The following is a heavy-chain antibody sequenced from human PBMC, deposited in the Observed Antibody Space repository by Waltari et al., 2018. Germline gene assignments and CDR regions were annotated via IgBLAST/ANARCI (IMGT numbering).Heavy chain of an antibody. D-gene: IGHD1-26*01. J-gene: IGHJ3*01. Sequence: QVRLVQSGAEVRKPGSSVRVSCEASGGPFGTYAITWVRRAPGQGLEWMAGIIPIYGTPNYAQKFQGRVTIAADASTRTAYMDLSSLRSDDTAVYYCAKRIVGGPFDVWGQGTVVTVSS. CDR3: AKRIVGGPFDV. CDR1: GGPFGTYA. CDR2: IIPIYGTP. V-gene: IGHV1-69*13.